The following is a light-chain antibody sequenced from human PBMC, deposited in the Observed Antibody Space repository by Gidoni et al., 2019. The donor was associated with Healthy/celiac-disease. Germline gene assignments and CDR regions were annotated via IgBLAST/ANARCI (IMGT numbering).Light chain of an antibody. CDR2: GAS. CDR1: QSVSSSY. CDR3: RQYGSSPT. J-gene: IGKJ4*01. Sequence: EIVLTQLPRTLSLSPGERATLSSRASQSVSSSYLAWYQQKPGQAPRLLIYGASSRAAGIPDRFSGSGSETDFTLTISRLEPGDFAVYYCRQYGSSPTFGGGTKVEIK. V-gene: IGKV3-20*01.